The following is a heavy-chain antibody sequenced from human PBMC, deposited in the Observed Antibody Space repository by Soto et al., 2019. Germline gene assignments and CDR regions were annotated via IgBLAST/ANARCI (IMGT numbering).Heavy chain of an antibody. D-gene: IGHD4-17*01. CDR2: IIPIFGTA. V-gene: IGHV1-69*12. Sequence: QVQLVQSGAEVKKPGSSVKVSCKASGGTFSSYAISWVRQAPGQGLEWMGGIIPIFGTANYAQKFQGRVKITGDESTGTAYMELSSLRSEDTAVYYCARIPYGGTSYYYGMDVWGQGTTVTVSS. CDR3: ARIPYGGTSYYYGMDV. CDR1: GGTFSSYA. J-gene: IGHJ6*02.